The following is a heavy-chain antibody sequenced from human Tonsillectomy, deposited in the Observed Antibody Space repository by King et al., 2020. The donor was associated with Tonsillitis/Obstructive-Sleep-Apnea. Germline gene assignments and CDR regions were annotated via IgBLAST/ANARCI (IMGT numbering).Heavy chain of an antibody. Sequence: QLVQSGAEVKKPGASVKVSCKASGYTFTSYGISWVRQAPGQGLEWMGWISAYNGNTNYAQKLQGRVTMTTDTSTSTAYMELRSLRSDDTAVYYYARSSVVPAFWDRGGWFDPWGQGTLVTVSS. D-gene: IGHD2-2*01. CDR3: ARSSVVPAFWDRGGWFDP. CDR2: ISAYNGNT. J-gene: IGHJ5*02. V-gene: IGHV1-18*01. CDR1: GYTFTSYG.